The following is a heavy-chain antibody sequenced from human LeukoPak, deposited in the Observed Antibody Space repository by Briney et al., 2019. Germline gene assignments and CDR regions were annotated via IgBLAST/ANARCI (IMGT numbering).Heavy chain of an antibody. D-gene: IGHD5-18*01. V-gene: IGHV4-34*01. J-gene: IGHJ4*02. CDR2: INHSGST. CDR3: ARESPAMVVYFDY. Sequence: SETLSLTCAVSGGSFTGYYWSWIRQPPGTGLEWIGEINHSGSTNYNPSLKSRVTISVDTTKNQFSLKLSSVTAADTAVYYCARESPAMVVYFDYWGQGTLVTVSS. CDR1: GGSFTGYY.